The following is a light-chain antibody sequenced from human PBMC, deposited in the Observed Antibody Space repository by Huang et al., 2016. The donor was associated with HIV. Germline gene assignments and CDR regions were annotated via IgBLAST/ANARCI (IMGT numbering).Light chain of an antibody. J-gene: IGKJ1*01. Sequence: DIQMTQSPSTLSAFVGDRLTTTCRASQNIRSWLAWYQQKPGKAPRLRIYKISSLERGVPARFSGSGSGTEFTLTISSLQPDDIGTYYCQYGETFGQGSKVEVK. CDR1: QNIRSW. CDR3: QYGET. V-gene: IGKV1-5*03. CDR2: KIS.